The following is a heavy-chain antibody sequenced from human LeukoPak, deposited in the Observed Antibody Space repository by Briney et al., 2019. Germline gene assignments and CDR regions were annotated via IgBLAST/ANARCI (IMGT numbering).Heavy chain of an antibody. CDR1: GFTVSSNY. CDR3: ARVWLANWFDP. Sequence: GGSLRLSCAASGFTVSSNYMNWVRQAPGKGLEWVSIIYSGGSTSNADSVKGRFTISRDNSKNTLYLQMNSLRAEDTAVYYCARVWLANWFDPWGQGTLVTVSS. V-gene: IGHV3-53*01. D-gene: IGHD2-21*01. CDR2: IYSGGST. J-gene: IGHJ5*02.